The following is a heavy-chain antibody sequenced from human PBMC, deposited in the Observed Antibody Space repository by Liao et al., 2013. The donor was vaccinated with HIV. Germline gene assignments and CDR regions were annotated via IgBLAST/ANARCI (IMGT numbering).Heavy chain of an antibody. CDR3: ARDSSAAGGTRYGRYNWFDP. D-gene: IGHD6-13*01. V-gene: IGHV4-34*10. CDR2: VNHRGET. Sequence: QLQLQESGPGLVKPSETLSLTCAAPGSFTIYTWHWVRQVPGKGLEWIGEVNHRGETNYHPSLKRRVTISADTSKKHFSLRLSSVTAADTAVYYCARDSSAAGGTRYGRYNWFDPWAREPWSLSPQ. J-gene: IGHJ5*02. CDR1: PGSFTIYT.